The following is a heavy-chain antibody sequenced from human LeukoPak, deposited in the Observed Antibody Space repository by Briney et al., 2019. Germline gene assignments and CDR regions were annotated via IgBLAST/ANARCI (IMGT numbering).Heavy chain of an antibody. J-gene: IGHJ4*02. Sequence: GGSLRLSCAASGFTVSGNYMNWVRQAPGKGLEWVSSISSSSSYIYYADSVKGRFTISRDNAKNSLHLQMNSLRAEDTAVYYCVKDLMGGSYVSVDWGQGTLVTVSS. V-gene: IGHV3-21*01. CDR2: ISSSSSYI. D-gene: IGHD1-26*01. CDR3: VKDLMGGSYVSVD. CDR1: GFTVSGNY.